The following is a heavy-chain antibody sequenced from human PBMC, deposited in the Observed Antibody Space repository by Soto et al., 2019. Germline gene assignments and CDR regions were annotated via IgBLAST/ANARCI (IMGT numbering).Heavy chain of an antibody. CDR2: ISYDGSNK. D-gene: IGHD4-17*01. CDR3: ERDILRSRNWFDP. Sequence: QVQLVESGGGVVQPGRSLRRSCAASGFTFSSYAMHWVRQAPGKGLEWVAVISYDGSNKYYADSVKGRFTISRDNSKNTLYLQMNSLRAEDTAVYYCERDILRSRNWFDPWGQGTLVTVSS. V-gene: IGHV3-30-3*01. J-gene: IGHJ5*02. CDR1: GFTFSSYA.